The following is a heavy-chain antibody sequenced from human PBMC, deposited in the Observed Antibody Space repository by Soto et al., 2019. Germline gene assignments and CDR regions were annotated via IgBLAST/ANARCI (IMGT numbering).Heavy chain of an antibody. CDR3: ARDSKIEMATNY. V-gene: IGHV3-21*01. J-gene: IGHJ4*02. CDR1: GFTFSSYS. D-gene: IGHD5-12*01. Sequence: EVQLVESGGGLVKPGGSLRLSCAASGFTFSSYSMNWVRQAPGKGLEWVSSISSSSSYIYYADSVKGRFTISRDNAKNSLYLQMNSLRAEDTAVYYCARDSKIEMATNYWGQGTLVTVSS. CDR2: ISSSSSYI.